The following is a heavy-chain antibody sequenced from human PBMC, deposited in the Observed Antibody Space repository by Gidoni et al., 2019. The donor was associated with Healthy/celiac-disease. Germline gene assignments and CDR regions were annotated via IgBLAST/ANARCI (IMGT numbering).Heavy chain of an antibody. CDR1: GFSLSNARMG. D-gene: IGHD3-3*01. CDR2: ILSNDEK. CDR3: ARCYYDFWSGYPTEFDY. J-gene: IGHJ4*02. V-gene: IGHV2-26*01. Sequence: QVTLKESGPVLVKPTETLTLTCTVSGFSLSNARMGVSWTRQPPGKALEWLAHILSNDEKSYSTSLKSRLTISKDTSKSQVVLTMTNMDPVDTATYYCARCYYDFWSGYPTEFDYWGQGTLVTVSS.